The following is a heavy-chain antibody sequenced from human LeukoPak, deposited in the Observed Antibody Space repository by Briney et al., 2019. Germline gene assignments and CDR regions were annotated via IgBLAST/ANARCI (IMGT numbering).Heavy chain of an antibody. CDR2: ISWNSGSV. V-gene: IGHV3-9*03. Sequence: GGPLRLSCAASGFTFDDYAMHWVRQAPGKGLEWVSGISWNSGSVGYADSVKGRFTISRDNAKNSLYLQMNSLRAEDMALYYCAKDFSRRSGEGAFDIWGQGTMVTVSS. CDR3: AKDFSRRSGEGAFDI. CDR1: GFTFDDYA. J-gene: IGHJ3*02. D-gene: IGHD2-21*01.